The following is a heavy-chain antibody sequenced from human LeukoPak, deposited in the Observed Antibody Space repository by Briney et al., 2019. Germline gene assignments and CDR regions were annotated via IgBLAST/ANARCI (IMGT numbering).Heavy chain of an antibody. CDR2: ISYDGSKK. V-gene: IGHV3-30-3*01. CDR3: ARGDSLASAGLDY. Sequence: PGGSLRLSCVASGFTFSRYSIHWVRQAPGKGLEWVAVISYDGSKKYYTDSVKGRFSISRDISRNTLFLQMNSLRAEDTAVYYCARGDSLASAGLDYWGQGTLVTVSS. J-gene: IGHJ4*02. CDR1: GFTFSRYS. D-gene: IGHD6-13*01.